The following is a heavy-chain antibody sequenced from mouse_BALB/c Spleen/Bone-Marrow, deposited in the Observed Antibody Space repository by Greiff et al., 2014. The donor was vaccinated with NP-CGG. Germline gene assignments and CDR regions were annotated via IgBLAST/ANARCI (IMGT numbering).Heavy chain of an antibody. CDR1: GYTFTDYA. D-gene: IGHD2-14*01. CDR3: AREVRAPWYAMDY. CDR2: IYTYNGNT. V-gene: IGHV1-67*01. J-gene: IGHJ4*01. Sequence: QVQLQQSGPELVRPGASVKISCKASGYTFTDYAMHWVKQSHAKSLEWIGVIYTYNGNTNYNQKFKDKATMTVDKSSSTAYMELARLTSEDSAVYYCAREVRAPWYAMDYWGQGTSVTVSS.